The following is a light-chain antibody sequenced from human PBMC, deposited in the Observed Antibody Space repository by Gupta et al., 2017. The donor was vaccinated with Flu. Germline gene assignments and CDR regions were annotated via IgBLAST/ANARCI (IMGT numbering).Light chain of an antibody. CDR3: LQTDSTPFT. J-gene: IGKJ3*01. Sequence: DIQMTESPSSLSASVGDRVTITCRASQSISSYLHWFHQKPGKAPYLLIYAVSSLHSGVPSRFRGSGSGTDFTLTISRLQPEDFAAYYCLQTDSTPFTFGHGTKVDIK. CDR1: QSISSY. V-gene: IGKV1-39*01. CDR2: AVS.